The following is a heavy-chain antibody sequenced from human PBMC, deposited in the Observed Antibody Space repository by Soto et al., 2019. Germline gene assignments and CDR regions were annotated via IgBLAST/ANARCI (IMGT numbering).Heavy chain of an antibody. D-gene: IGHD3-10*01. CDR3: ARFRGAYGMDV. CDR2: IIPILGIA. V-gene: IGHV1-69*02. J-gene: IGHJ6*02. Sequence: QVQLVQSGAEVKKPGSSVKVSCKASGGTFSSYTISWVRQAPGQGLEWMGRIIPILGIANYAPKFQGRVTITEDKSTSTAYMELSSLRSEDRAVDYCARFRGAYGMDVLVQGTTVTASS. CDR1: GGTFSSYT.